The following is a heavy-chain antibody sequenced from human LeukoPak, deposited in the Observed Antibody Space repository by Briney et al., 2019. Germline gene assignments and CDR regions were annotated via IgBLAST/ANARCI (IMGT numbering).Heavy chain of an antibody. Sequence: GASVKVSYKASGYTFTSYYINWVRQATGQGLEWMGWMNPNSGNTGYAQKFQGRVTITRNTSISTAYMELSSLTSEDTAVYSCARGRQDIEVVVGAADAFEMSGDGTMGTVSS. CDR3: ARGRQDIEVVVGAADAFEM. V-gene: IGHV1-8*03. J-gene: IGHJ3*02. D-gene: IGHD2-15*01. CDR1: GYTFTSYY. CDR2: MNPNSGNT.